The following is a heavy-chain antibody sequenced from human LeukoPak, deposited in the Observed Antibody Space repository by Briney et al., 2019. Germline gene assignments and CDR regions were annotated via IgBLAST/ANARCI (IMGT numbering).Heavy chain of an antibody. CDR2: IYSGGTT. Sequence: GGSLRLSCAASGFIVSSNYMSWVRQAPGKGLEWVSVIYSGGTTKYADSVKGRFTISRDTSKNSLSLQMNSLRAEDTAVYYCARGNMAEQWLDGGSYNPDYWGQGTLVTVSS. D-gene: IGHD6-19*01. J-gene: IGHJ4*02. CDR3: ARGNMAEQWLDGGSYNPDY. CDR1: GFIVSSNY. V-gene: IGHV3-53*01.